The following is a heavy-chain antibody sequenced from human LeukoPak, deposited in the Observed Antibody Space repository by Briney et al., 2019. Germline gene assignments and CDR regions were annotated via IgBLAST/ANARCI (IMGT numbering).Heavy chain of an antibody. CDR2: IGGSDGST. D-gene: IGHD6-13*01. J-gene: IGHJ4*02. CDR1: GFSFNIYV. V-gene: IGHV3-23*01. CDR3: AKRVHSSSWYAAFDS. Sequence: GGSLRLSCAASGFSFNIYVMNWVRQAPGKGVQWVSGIGGSDGSTHYADSVKGRFTISRDNSKNMLYLEMNSLRAEDTAIYYCAKRVHSSSWYAAFDSWGQGTLVTVSS.